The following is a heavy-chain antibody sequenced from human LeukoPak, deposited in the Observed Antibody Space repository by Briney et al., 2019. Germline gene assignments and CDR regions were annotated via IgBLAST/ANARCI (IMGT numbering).Heavy chain of an antibody. CDR2: ISYDGSNK. D-gene: IGHD3-22*01. CDR3: AREPTMIVVVITDFDY. J-gene: IGHJ4*02. V-gene: IGHV3-30-3*01. Sequence: GGSLRLSCAASGFTFSSYAMHWVRQAPGKGLEWVAVISYDGSNKYYADSVKGRFTISRDNSKNTLYLQMNSLRAEDTAVYYCAREPTMIVVVITDFDYWGQGTLVTVSS. CDR1: GFTFSSYA.